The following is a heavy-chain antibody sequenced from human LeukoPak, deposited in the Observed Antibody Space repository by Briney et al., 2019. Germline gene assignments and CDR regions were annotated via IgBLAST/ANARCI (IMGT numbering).Heavy chain of an antibody. J-gene: IGHJ3*02. CDR1: GFTFSTYS. V-gene: IGHV3-7*01. Sequence: PGGSLRLSCAASGFTFSTYSMSWVRQAPGKGLEWVANIKQDGSEKYYVDSVKGRFTISRDNAKNSLYLQMNSLRAEDTAVYYCARDRVLDAFDIWGQGTMVTVSS. CDR3: ARDRVLDAFDI. CDR2: IKQDGSEK. D-gene: IGHD3-10*01.